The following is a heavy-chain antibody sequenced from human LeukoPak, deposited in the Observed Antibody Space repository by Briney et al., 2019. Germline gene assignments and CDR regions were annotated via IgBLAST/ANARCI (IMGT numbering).Heavy chain of an antibody. CDR1: TFSSYG. D-gene: IGHD1-26*01. J-gene: IGHJ4*02. V-gene: IGHV4-39*01. CDR2: IYYSGST. CDR3: ARQSYSGRSQDY. Sequence: TFSSYGMSWVRQPPGKGLEWIGSIYYSGSTYYNPSLKSRVTISVDTSKNQFSLKLSSVTAADTAVYYCARQSYSGRSQDYWGQGTLVTVSS.